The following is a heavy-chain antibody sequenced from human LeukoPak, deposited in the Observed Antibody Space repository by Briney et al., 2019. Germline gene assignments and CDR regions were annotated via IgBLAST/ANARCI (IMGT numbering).Heavy chain of an antibody. CDR1: GGSISSYY. J-gene: IGHJ6*03. CDR3: ARSVEGYCSGGNCYYYSYYMDV. D-gene: IGHD2-15*01. CDR2: IYYSGST. Sequence: SETLSLTCTVSGGSISSYYWSWIRQPPGKGLEWIGYIYYSGSTNYNPSLKSRGTISVDTSKNQFSLKLSSVTAADTAVYYCARSVEGYCSGGNCYYYSYYMDVWGKGTTVTVSS. V-gene: IGHV4-59*01.